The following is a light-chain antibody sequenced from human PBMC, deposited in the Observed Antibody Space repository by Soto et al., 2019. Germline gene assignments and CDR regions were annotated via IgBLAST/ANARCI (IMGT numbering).Light chain of an antibody. CDR1: QSISSW. V-gene: IGKV1-5*01. CDR3: LPPFSAAGT. CDR2: DAS. J-gene: IGKJ1*01. Sequence: ASQSISSWLAWYQQKPGKAPKLLIYDASSLESGVPSRFSGTEHGTEYNLAIRCLQPGEFAPHFCLPPFSAAGTYAQGTKVDIK.